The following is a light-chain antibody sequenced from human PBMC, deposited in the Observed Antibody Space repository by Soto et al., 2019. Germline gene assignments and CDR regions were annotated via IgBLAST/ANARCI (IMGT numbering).Light chain of an antibody. V-gene: IGLV2-14*01. Sequence: LKHPASVTGSPGQSITISCTETSSDVGGYNYVSWYRQHPGRAPKLMIYDVSNRPSGVSNRFSGSKSGNTASLTISGLQAEDEADYYCSSYTRSSTYVFGTGTKVTVL. J-gene: IGLJ1*01. CDR2: DVS. CDR3: SSYTRSSTYV. CDR1: SSDVGGYNY.